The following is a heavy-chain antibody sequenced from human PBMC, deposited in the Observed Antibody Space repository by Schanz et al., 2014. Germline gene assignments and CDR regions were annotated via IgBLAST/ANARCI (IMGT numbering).Heavy chain of an antibody. CDR1: GFTFSTYA. Sequence: EVQLLDSGGGLVQPGGSVRLSCAASGFTFSTYAMRWVRQAPGKGLEWVSAISGSGGSTYYADSVKGRFTISRDNSKNTLYLQMNSLRAEDTAVDYCAKDPSHGDYDYYFDYWGQGTLVTVSS. CDR3: AKDPSHGDYDYYFDY. J-gene: IGHJ4*02. V-gene: IGHV3-23*01. CDR2: ISGSGGST. D-gene: IGHD3-22*01.